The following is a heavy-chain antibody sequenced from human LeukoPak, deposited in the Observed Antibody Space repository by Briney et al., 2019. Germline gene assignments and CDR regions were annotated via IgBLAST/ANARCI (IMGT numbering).Heavy chain of an antibody. CDR3: ARALEYQLLMWFDP. D-gene: IGHD2-2*01. Sequence: SETLSLTCTVSGGSISSGGYYWSWIRQPPGKGLEWIGYIYHSGSTYYNPSLKSRVTISVDRSKNQFSLKLSSVTAADTAVYYCARALEYQLLMWFDPWGQGTLVTVSS. V-gene: IGHV4-30-2*01. J-gene: IGHJ5*02. CDR2: IYHSGST. CDR1: GGSISSGGYY.